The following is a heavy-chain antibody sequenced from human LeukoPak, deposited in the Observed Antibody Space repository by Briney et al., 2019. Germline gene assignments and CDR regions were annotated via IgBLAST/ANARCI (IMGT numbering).Heavy chain of an antibody. V-gene: IGHV3-48*01. Sequence: PGGSLRLSCAASGFTFSSYRMNWVRQAPGKGLEWVSYISSSSSTIYYADSVKGRFTISRDNAKNSLYLQMNSLRAEDTAVYYCARVEVADGYKRYRHFKHWGKGPLVTVSS. CDR1: GFTFSSYR. D-gene: IGHD5-24*01. CDR3: ARVEVADGYKRYRHFKH. CDR2: ISSSSSTI. J-gene: IGHJ1*01.